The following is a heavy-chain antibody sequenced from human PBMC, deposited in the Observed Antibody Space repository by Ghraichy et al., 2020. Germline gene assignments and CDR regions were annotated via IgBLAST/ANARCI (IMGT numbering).Heavy chain of an antibody. CDR3: ARGPSDGRFIVAVPAPFDY. J-gene: IGHJ4*02. V-gene: IGHV4-34*01. D-gene: IGHD2-2*01. CDR1: GGSFSGYY. CDR2: INHSGST. Sequence: SETLSLTCAVYGGSFSGYYWSWIRQPPGKGLEWIGEINHSGSTNYNPSLKSRVTISVDTSKNQFSLKLSSVTAADTAVYYCARGPSDGRFIVAVPAPFDYWGQGTLVTVSS.